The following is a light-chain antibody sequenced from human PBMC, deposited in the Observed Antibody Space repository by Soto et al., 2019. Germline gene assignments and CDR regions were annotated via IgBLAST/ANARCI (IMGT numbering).Light chain of an antibody. CDR2: DAS. V-gene: IGKV3-11*01. CDR3: QVRDVWPS. CDR1: QSVSTS. Sequence: IVLTQSPATLSLSPGEGAALSCRASQSVSTSLAWYQHKPGQAPRLFIYDASKRAPGIPARFSGSGSGTDFTLTISSLEAEDFAVYYCQVRDVWPSFGQGTKVEIK. J-gene: IGKJ1*01.